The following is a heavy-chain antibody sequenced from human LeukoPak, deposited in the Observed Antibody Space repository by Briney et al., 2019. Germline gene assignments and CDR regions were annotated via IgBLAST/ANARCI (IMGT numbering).Heavy chain of an antibody. CDR3: ASDRHCSGGSCWGI. J-gene: IGHJ4*02. V-gene: IGHV1-69*04. D-gene: IGHD2-15*01. CDR1: GGTFSSYA. Sequence: SVKVSCKASGGTFSSYAISWVRQAPGQGLEWMGRIIPILGIANYAQKFQGRVTITADKSTSTAYMELSSLRSEDTAVYYCASDRHCSGGSCWGIWGQGTLVTVSS. CDR2: IIPILGIA.